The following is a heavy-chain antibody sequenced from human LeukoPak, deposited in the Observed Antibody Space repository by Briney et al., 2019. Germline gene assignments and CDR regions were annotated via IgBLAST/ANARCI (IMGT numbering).Heavy chain of an antibody. CDR3: ARARGYYDIPYFDY. CDR2: INHSGST. Sequence: TPSETLSLTCAVYGGSFSGYYWSWIRQPPGKGLEWIGEINHSGSTNYNPSLKSRVTISVDTSKNQFSLKLSSVTAADTAVYYCARARGYYDIPYFDYWGQGTLVTVSS. D-gene: IGHD3-9*01. CDR1: GGSFSGYY. J-gene: IGHJ4*02. V-gene: IGHV4-34*01.